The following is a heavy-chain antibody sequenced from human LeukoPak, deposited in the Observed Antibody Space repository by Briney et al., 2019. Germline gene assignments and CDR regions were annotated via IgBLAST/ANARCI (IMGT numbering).Heavy chain of an antibody. CDR3: AREGKEPGSGYFDL. Sequence: AGGSLRLSCAASGFTVSSNYMSWVRQAPGKGQEWVSVIYGGGSTFHADSVQGRFAISRDNSKNMLYLHMNTLRVEDTAVYYCAREGKEPGSGYFDLWGRGTVVTVSS. V-gene: IGHV3-66*01. CDR2: IYGGGST. J-gene: IGHJ2*01. CDR1: GFTVSSNY. D-gene: IGHD2-15*01.